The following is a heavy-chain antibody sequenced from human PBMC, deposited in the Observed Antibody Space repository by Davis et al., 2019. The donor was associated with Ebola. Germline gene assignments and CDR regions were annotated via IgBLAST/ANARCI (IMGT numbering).Heavy chain of an antibody. J-gene: IGHJ4*02. CDR3: GRELTGRLFVDY. CDR1: GYTFINSH. Sequence: ASVKVSCKASGYTFINSHMHWVRQAPGQGLEWMGLINLKGGATYFVQRFQGRVTLTMDTSTTTVYMDLSSLTSEDTATYYCGRELTGRLFVDYWGQGTLVTVSS. D-gene: IGHD3-9*01. CDR2: INLKGGAT. V-gene: IGHV1-46*01.